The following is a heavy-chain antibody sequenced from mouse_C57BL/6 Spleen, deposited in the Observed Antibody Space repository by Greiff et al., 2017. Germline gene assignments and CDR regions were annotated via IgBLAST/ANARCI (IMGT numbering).Heavy chain of an antibody. V-gene: IGHV10-1*01. CDR1: GFSFNTYA. CDR2: IRSKSNNYAT. CDR3: VRDSSYWYFDV. J-gene: IGHJ1*03. Sequence: EVQVVESGGGLVQPKGSLKLSCAASGFSFNTYAMNWVRQAPGKGLEWVARIRSKSNNYATYYADSVKDRFTISRDDSESMLYLQMNNLKTEDTAMYYCVRDSSYWYFDVWGTGTTVTVSS.